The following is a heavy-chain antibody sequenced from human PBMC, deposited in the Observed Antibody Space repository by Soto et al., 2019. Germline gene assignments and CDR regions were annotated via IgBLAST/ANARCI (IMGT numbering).Heavy chain of an antibody. Sequence: EVQLVESGGGLVKPGGSLRLSCAASGFTFNYYSINWVRQAPGKGLEWVSSISGSGNFTHYGDSMEGRLTISRDNAKNSVYLQISSLRAEDTAVYYCAREGVTNYNDYFFDYWGQGTLVTVSS. CDR2: ISGSGNFT. CDR1: GFTFNYYS. CDR3: AREGVTNYNDYFFDY. D-gene: IGHD3-22*01. J-gene: IGHJ4*02. V-gene: IGHV3-21*02.